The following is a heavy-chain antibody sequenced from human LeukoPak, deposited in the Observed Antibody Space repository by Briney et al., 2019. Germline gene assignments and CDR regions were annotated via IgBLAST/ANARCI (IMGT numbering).Heavy chain of an antibody. CDR1: GFTFSSYA. CDR3: VKFRGIQHYNRHMDV. V-gene: IGHV3-23*01. CDR2: LTGSGGNA. Sequence: GGSLRLSCAASGFTFSSYAMSWVRQAPGKGLEWVSGLTGSGGNAYYADSVKGRFTISRDNSKNTLSLQMNSLRAEDAAVYYCVKFRGIQHYNRHMDVWGKGTTVSVSS. J-gene: IGHJ6*03. D-gene: IGHD1-1*01.